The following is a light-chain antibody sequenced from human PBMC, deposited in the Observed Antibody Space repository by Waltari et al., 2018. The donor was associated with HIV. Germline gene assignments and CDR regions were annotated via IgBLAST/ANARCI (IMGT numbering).Light chain of an antibody. CDR2: EGS. CDR3: CSYAVSSTSVI. J-gene: IGLJ2*01. Sequence: QSALTQPASVSGSPGQSITLSCTGTGRDVGSYNLVSWYQQYPGKAPKLIIYEGSKRPSWISNRFSGSQSGNTASLTISGLQAEDEADYYCCSYAVSSTSVIFGGGTKLTVL. CDR1: GRDVGSYNL. V-gene: IGLV2-23*01.